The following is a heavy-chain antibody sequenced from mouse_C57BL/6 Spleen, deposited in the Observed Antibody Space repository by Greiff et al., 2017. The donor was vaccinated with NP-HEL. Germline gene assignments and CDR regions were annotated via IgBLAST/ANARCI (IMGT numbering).Heavy chain of an antibody. CDR2: ISDGGSYT. J-gene: IGHJ2*01. Sequence: EVQRVESGGGLVKPGGSLKLSCAASGFTFSSYAMSWVRQTPEKRLEWVATISDGGSYTYYPDNVKGRFTISRDNAKNNLYLQMSHLKSEDTAMYYCARDLGGGYWDYWGQGTTLTVSS. V-gene: IGHV5-4*01. CDR3: ARDLGGGYWDY. D-gene: IGHD2-3*01. CDR1: GFTFSSYA.